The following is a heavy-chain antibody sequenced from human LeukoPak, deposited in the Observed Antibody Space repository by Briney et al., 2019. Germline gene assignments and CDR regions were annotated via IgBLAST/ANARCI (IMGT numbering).Heavy chain of an antibody. D-gene: IGHD3-22*01. V-gene: IGHV1-46*01. CDR1: GGTFSSYA. Sequence: ASVKVSCKASGGTFSSYAISWVRQAPGQGLEWMGIINPSGGSTSYAQKFQGRVTMTRDMSTSTVYMELSSLRSEDTAVYYCARAYYYDSSGYYSLDYWGQGTLVTVSS. J-gene: IGHJ4*02. CDR2: INPSGGST. CDR3: ARAYYYDSSGYYSLDY.